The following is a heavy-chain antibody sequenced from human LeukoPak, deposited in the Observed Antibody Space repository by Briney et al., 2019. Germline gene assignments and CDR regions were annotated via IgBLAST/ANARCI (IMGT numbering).Heavy chain of an antibody. Sequence: KPSETLSLTCTVSGGSISNYYWTWIRQPPGKELEWIGYIYYSGSTYDNPSLKSRVTISVDTSKNQFSLILSSVTAADTAVYYCARALTYSNSSVSAFDIWGQGTMVTVSS. CDR3: ARALTYSNSSVSAFDI. D-gene: IGHD6-13*01. CDR2: IYYSGST. J-gene: IGHJ3*02. V-gene: IGHV4-59*01. CDR1: GGSISNYY.